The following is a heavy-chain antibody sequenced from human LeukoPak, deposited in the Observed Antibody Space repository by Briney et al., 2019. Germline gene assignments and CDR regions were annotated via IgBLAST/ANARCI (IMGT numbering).Heavy chain of an antibody. V-gene: IGHV6-1*01. CDR3: ARATVTTLATHAFDI. Sequence: SQTLSLTCAISGDSVSSNSAAWNWIRQSPSRGLEWLGRTYYRSKWYNDHAVSVKSRITINPDISKNQFSLQLNSVTPEDTAVYYCARATVTTLATHAFDIWGQGTMVTVSS. CDR1: GDSVSSNSAA. J-gene: IGHJ3*02. CDR2: TYYRSKWYN. D-gene: IGHD4-17*01.